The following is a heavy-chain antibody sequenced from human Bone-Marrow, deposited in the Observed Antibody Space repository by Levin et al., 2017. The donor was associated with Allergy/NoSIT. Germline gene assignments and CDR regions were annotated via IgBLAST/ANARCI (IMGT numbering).Heavy chain of an antibody. V-gene: IGHV1-69*06. Sequence: ASVKVSCKASGGTFSSYAISWVRQAPGQGLEWMGGIIPIFGTANYAQKFQGRVTITADKSTSTAYMELSSLRSEDTAVYYCASTALGHYDSSGYLYWYFDLWGRGTLVTVSS. D-gene: IGHD3-22*01. CDR1: GGTFSSYA. CDR2: IIPIFGTA. J-gene: IGHJ2*01. CDR3: ASTALGHYDSSGYLYWYFDL.